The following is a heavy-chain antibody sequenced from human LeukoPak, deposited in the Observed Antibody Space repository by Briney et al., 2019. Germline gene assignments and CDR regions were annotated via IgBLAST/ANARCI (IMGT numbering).Heavy chain of an antibody. D-gene: IGHD1-26*01. CDR1: GFIFSSYA. CDR3: AKDRAVGATPGGYFDY. CDR2: ISGSGGST. V-gene: IGHV3-23*01. Sequence: GGSLRLSCAASGFIFSSYAMSWVRQAPGKGLEWVSAISGSGGSTYYADSVKGRFTISRDNSKNTLYLQMNSLRAEDTAVYYCAKDRAVGATPGGYFDYWGQGTLVTVSS. J-gene: IGHJ4*02.